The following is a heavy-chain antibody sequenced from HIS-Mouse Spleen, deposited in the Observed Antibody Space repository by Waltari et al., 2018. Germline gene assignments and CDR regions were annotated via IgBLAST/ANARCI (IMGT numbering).Heavy chain of an antibody. V-gene: IGHV2-70*15. CDR1: GFSLITSGMC. D-gene: IGHD1-7*01. Sequence: QVTLRESGPALVKPTQTLTLTCTFSGFSLITSGMCVSWIRQPPGKALEWLARIDWDDDKYYSTSLKTRLTISKDTSKNQVVLTMTNMDPVDTATYYCARIQAGKLELPFDYWGQGTLVTVSS. CDR2: IDWDDDK. J-gene: IGHJ4*02. CDR3: ARIQAGKLELPFDY.